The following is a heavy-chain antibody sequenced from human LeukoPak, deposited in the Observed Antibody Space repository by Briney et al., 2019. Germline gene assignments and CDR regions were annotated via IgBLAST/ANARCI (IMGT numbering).Heavy chain of an antibody. J-gene: IGHJ4*02. CDR2: IYYSGST. V-gene: IGHV4-38-2*02. CDR1: GYSITSGYC. Sequence: SETLSLTCSVSGYSITSGYCWGWIRQTPGKGLEWLGYIYYSGSTNYNPSLKSRVTISLDTSKNQFSLRLTSVTAADTAVYYCARNRVVGAPNFDYWGQGTLVTVFS. D-gene: IGHD1-26*01. CDR3: ARNRVVGAPNFDY.